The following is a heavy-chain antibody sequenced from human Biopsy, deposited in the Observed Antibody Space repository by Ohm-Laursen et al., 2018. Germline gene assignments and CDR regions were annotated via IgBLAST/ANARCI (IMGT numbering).Heavy chain of an antibody. CDR1: GFTFSSSA. J-gene: IGHJ6*02. CDR3: AATSTLYYYYYAMGV. Sequence: SVKVSCNASGFTFSSSAVQWVRQARGQRLEWIGWIVVGSGHTNYAQKFQERVTITRDMSTSTAYMELTSLRSEDTAVYYCAATSTLYYYYYAMGVWDQGTTITVSS. V-gene: IGHV1-58*01. CDR2: IVVGSGHT.